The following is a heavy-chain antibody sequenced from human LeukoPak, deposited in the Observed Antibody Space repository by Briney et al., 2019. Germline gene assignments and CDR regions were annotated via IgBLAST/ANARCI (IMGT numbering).Heavy chain of an antibody. CDR2: IYYSGST. CDR3: ARGGYYGSGNDFRFDP. V-gene: IGHV4-39*07. CDR1: GGSISSSSYY. J-gene: IGHJ5*02. D-gene: IGHD3-10*01. Sequence: SETLSLTCTVSGGSISSSSYYWGWIRQPPGKGLEWIGSIYYSGSTYYNPSLKSRVTISVDTSKNQFSLKLSSVTAADTAVYYCARGGYYGSGNDFRFDPWGQGALVTVSS.